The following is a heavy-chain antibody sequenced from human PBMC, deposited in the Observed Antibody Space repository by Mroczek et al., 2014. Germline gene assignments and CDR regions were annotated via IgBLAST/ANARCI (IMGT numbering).Heavy chain of an antibody. Sequence: QVQLQESGPGLVKPSETLSLTCTVSGGSISSSSYYWGWIRQPPGKGLEWIGSIYYSGSTYYNPSLKSRVTISVDTSKNQFSLKLSSVTAADTAVYYCARTRQYYDFWSGYYGMDVWGQGTTVTVSS. J-gene: IGHJ6*02. CDR2: IYYSGST. CDR3: ARTRQYYDFWSGYYGMDV. D-gene: IGHD3-3*01. V-gene: IGHV4-39*01. CDR1: GGSISSSSYY.